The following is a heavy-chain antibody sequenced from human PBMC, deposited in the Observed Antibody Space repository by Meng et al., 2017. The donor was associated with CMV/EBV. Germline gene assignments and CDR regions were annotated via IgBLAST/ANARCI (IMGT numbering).Heavy chain of an antibody. CDR3: ARGGIAAAGLH. J-gene: IGHJ4*02. CDR1: GGSISSSSYY. Sequence: QLHLHASGPGLVTPPETLSLNCTVSGGSISSSSYYWGWIRQPPGKGLECIGSIYYSGSTYYTPSLKSRVTISVDTSKNQFSLKLSSVTAADTAVYYCARGGIAAAGLHWGQGTLVTVSS. V-gene: IGHV4-39*07. CDR2: IYYSGST. D-gene: IGHD6-13*01.